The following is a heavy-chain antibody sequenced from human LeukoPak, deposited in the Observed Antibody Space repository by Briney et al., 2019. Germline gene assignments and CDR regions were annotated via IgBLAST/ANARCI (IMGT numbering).Heavy chain of an antibody. CDR3: ARADTAMVSFDY. V-gene: IGHV4-59*01. Sequence: PSETLSLTCTVSGGSISSYYCSWIRQPPGKGLEWIGYIYYSGSTNYNPSLKSRVTISVDTSKNQFSLKLSSVTAADTAVYYCARADTAMVSFDYWGQGTLVTVSS. CDR1: GGSISSYY. CDR2: IYYSGST. D-gene: IGHD5-18*01. J-gene: IGHJ4*02.